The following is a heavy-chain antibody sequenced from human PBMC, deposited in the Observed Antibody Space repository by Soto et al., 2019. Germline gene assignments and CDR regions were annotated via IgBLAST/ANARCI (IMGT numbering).Heavy chain of an antibody. CDR3: ARFAKEENPKVGSWYYFDY. D-gene: IGHD6-13*01. Sequence: SETLSLTCIVSGGSISSGGYFWSWVRQHPGKGLEWIGNIYYSGRTYYNPSLKSRVTISVDTSKNQFSLNLSSVTAADTAVYYCARFAKEENPKVGSWYYFDYWGQGTRVTVSS. J-gene: IGHJ4*02. CDR2: IYYSGRT. CDR1: GGSISSGGYF. V-gene: IGHV4-31*03.